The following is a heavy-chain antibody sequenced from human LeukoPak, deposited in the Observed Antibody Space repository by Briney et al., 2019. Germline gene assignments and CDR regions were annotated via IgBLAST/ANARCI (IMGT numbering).Heavy chain of an antibody. V-gene: IGHV1-2*02. Sequence: ASVKVSCKASGYTFTGYYMHSVRQAPGQGLEWMGWINPNSGGTNYAQKFQGRVTMTRDTSISTAYMELSRLRSDDTAVYDCARQYYDFWSGYYYYYYMDVWGKGTTVTVSS. J-gene: IGHJ6*03. CDR2: INPNSGGT. CDR1: GYTFTGYY. CDR3: ARQYYDFWSGYYYYYYMDV. D-gene: IGHD3-3*01.